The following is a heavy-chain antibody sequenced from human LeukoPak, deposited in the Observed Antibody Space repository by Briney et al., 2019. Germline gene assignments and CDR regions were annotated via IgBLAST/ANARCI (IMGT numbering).Heavy chain of an antibody. CDR2: IKQDGNEK. V-gene: IGHV3-7*03. Sequence: GGSLRLSCAASGFTFSRYCMSWVRQAPGKGLEWLATIKQDGNEKFYVDSVKGRFTISRDNAKNSLYLQMNSLRADDTAMYYCAKDWRGGGCYSDWGQGTLVTVSS. D-gene: IGHD2-15*01. J-gene: IGHJ1*01. CDR1: GFTFSRYC. CDR3: AKDWRGGGCYSD.